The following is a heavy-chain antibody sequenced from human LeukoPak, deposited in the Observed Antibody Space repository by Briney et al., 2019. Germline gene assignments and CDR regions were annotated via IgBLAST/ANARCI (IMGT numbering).Heavy chain of an antibody. Sequence: ASVKVSCKASGYTFTSYGISWVRQAPGQGLEWMGWISAYNGNTNYAQKLQGRVTMTTDTSTSTAYMELRSLRSDDTAVYYCARDGAYYYDRSGYCYVDDWGQGTLVTVSS. J-gene: IGHJ4*02. V-gene: IGHV1-18*01. CDR2: ISAYNGNT. CDR1: GYTFTSYG. D-gene: IGHD3-22*01. CDR3: ARDGAYYYDRSGYCYVDD.